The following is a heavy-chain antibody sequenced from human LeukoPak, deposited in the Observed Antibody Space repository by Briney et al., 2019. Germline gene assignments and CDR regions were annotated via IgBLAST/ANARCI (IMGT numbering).Heavy chain of an antibody. CDR2: ISAYNGNT. D-gene: IGHD3-3*01. J-gene: IGHJ6*03. Sequence: ASVKVSCKASGYTFTSYGISWVRQAPGQGLEWMGWISAYNGNTNYAQKLQGRVTMTTDTSTSTAYVELRSLRSDDTAVYYCARDGHIRHPDRYYYFWSGHAFFYYYYMDVWGKGTRVTVSS. V-gene: IGHV1-18*01. CDR1: GYTFTSYG. CDR3: ARDGHIRHPDRYYYFWSGHAFFYYYYMDV.